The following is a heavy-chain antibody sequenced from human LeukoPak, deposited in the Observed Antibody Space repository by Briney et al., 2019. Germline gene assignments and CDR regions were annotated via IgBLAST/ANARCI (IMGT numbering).Heavy chain of an antibody. J-gene: IGHJ4*02. D-gene: IGHD3-22*01. CDR1: GGSFSGYY. V-gene: IGHV4-34*01. Sequence: SETLSLTCAVYGGSFSGYYWSWIRQPPGKGLEWIGEINHSGSTNYNPSLKSRATISVDTSKNQFSLKLSSVTAADTAVYYCARGRGPYYDSSGYYRWGQGTLVTVSS. CDR2: INHSGST. CDR3: ARGRGPYYDSSGYYR.